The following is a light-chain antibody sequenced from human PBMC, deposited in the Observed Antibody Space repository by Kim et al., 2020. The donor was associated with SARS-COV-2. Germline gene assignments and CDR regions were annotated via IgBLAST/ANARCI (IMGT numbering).Light chain of an antibody. J-gene: IGLJ2*01. CDR2: YDS. V-gene: IGLV3-21*04. Sequence: PGKTASITCGGNNIGSKSVHWYQQKPGQAPVLVIYYDSHRPSGIPERFSGSNSGNTATLTISRVEAGDEADYYCQVWDSSSDHVVFGGGTKLTVL. CDR1: NIGSKS. CDR3: QVWDSSSDHVV.